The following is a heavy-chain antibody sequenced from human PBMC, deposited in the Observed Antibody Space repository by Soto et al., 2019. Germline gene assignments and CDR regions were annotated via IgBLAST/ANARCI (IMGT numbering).Heavy chain of an antibody. D-gene: IGHD6-13*01. CDR3: AKGRGSSWTIDY. Sequence: VELSESGGGLVQPGGSLRLSCAASGFNFRSYAMSWVRRAPGKGLEWVSAISGSGGTSYFADSVRGRFTISRDKSKNTLHLQLSSLRVEGTAEYFCAKGRGSSWTIDYWGHGTLVTVSS. CDR2: ISGSGGTS. CDR1: GFNFRSYA. V-gene: IGHV3-23*01. J-gene: IGHJ4*01.